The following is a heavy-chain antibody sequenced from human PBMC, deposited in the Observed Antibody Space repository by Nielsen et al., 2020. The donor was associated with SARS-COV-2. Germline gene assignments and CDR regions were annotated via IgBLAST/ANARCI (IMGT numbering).Heavy chain of an antibody. CDR1: GFTFSSYS. Sequence: GESLKISCAASGFTFSSYSMNWVRQAPGKGLEWVSCISSSSSTIYYADSVKRRFTISRDNAKNSLYLQMNSLRAEDTAVYYCARDRCSGGSCYWDYYYMDVWGKGTTVTVSS. D-gene: IGHD2-15*01. V-gene: IGHV3-48*01. CDR2: ISSSSSTI. J-gene: IGHJ6*03. CDR3: ARDRCSGGSCYWDYYYMDV.